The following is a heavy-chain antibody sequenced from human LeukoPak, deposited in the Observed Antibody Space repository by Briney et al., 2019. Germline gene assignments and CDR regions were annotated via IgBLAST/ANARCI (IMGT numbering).Heavy chain of an antibody. CDR2: ISSSSSYI. CDR1: GFTFDDYG. Sequence: GGSLRLSCAASGFTFDDYGMSWVRQAPGKGLEWVSSISSSSSYIYYADSVKGRFTISRDNAKNSLYLQMNSLRAEDTAVYYCARDGCSSTSCYFHWGQGTLVTVSS. CDR3: ARDGCSSTSCYFH. D-gene: IGHD2-2*01. V-gene: IGHV3-21*01. J-gene: IGHJ4*02.